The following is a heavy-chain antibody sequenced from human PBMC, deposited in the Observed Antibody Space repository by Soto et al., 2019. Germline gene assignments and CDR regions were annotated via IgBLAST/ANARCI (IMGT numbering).Heavy chain of an antibody. CDR3: SRAPRAETTLTVLVRDLDR. J-gene: IGHJ5*02. CDR1: GGSFSDYY. V-gene: IGHV4-34*01. Sequence: SETLSLTCAVYGGSFSDYYWSWIRQPPGKGLEWIGEINHSGSTNYNPSLKSRVTISVDTSKNQFSLKLSSVTAADTAVYYWSRAPRAETTLTVLVRDLDRWGQGTLGTAS. D-gene: IGHD2-8*02. CDR2: INHSGST.